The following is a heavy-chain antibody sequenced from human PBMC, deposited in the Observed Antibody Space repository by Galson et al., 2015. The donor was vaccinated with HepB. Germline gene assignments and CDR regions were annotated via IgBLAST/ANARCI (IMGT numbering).Heavy chain of an antibody. CDR2: INPDSGGT. Sequence: SCKASGYTFTGYYLHWVRQAPGQGLEWMGRINPDSGGTNYAQKFQGRVTMTRHTSISTAYMELSRLRSDDSAVYFCARGRYYYDSSGLDYWGQGTLVTVSS. V-gene: IGHV1-2*02. J-gene: IGHJ4*02. CDR3: ARGRYYYDSSGLDY. D-gene: IGHD3-22*01. CDR1: GYTFTGYY.